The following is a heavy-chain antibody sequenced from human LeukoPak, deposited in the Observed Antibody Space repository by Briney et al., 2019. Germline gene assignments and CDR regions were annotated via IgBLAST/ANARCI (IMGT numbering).Heavy chain of an antibody. CDR1: GYTFTGYY. J-gene: IGHJ2*01. V-gene: IGHV1-2*02. CDR2: INPNSGGT. Sequence: GASVKVSCKASGYTFTGYYMHWVRQAPGQGLEWMGWINPNSGGTNYAQKFQGRVTMTRDTSTSTAYMELRSLRSDDTAVYYCARGVYGDSGYFDLWGRGTLVTVSS. D-gene: IGHD4-17*01. CDR3: ARGVYGDSGYFDL.